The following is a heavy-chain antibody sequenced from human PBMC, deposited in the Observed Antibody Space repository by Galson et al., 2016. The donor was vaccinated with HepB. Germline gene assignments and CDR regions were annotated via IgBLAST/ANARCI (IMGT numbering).Heavy chain of an antibody. CDR3: ARDVLVWFGELAPLDP. CDR2: ISTHNGNT. V-gene: IGHV1-18*01. Sequence: SVKVSCKASGYTFRNYGINWVRQAPGQGLEWMGWISTHNGNTNSAQTFQGRLTMTTDTSTSTAYMELRSLRSDDTAVYYCARDVLVWFGELAPLDPWGQGTLVTVSS. D-gene: IGHD3-10*01. CDR1: GYTFRNYG. J-gene: IGHJ5*02.